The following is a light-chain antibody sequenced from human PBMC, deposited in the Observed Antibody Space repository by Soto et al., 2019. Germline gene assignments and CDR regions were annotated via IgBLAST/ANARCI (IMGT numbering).Light chain of an antibody. V-gene: IGKV1-5*01. Sequence: DIQMTQSPSTLSASVGDRVTITCRASQSMNDWLAWFQQKSGKAPKVLIYDASSLQSGVPSRFSGSGSGTEFTLTIDGLQPDDVATSYGLRYNAFSQTFGQGTKVEL. J-gene: IGKJ1*01. CDR3: LRYNAFSQT. CDR2: DAS. CDR1: QSMNDW.